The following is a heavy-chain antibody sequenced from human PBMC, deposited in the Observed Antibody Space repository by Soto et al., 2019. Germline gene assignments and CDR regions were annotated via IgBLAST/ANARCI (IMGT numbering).Heavy chain of an antibody. J-gene: IGHJ4*02. CDR1: GFTVSSNY. CDR2: IYSGGST. D-gene: IGHD3-22*01. CDR3: ARDLYYYDSSGYYDY. V-gene: IGHV3-53*01. Sequence: SLRLSCAASGFTVSSNYMSWVRQAPGKGLEWVSVIYSGGSTYYADSVKGRFTISRDNSKNTLYLQMNSLRAEDTAVYYCARDLYYYDSSGYYDYWGQGTLVTVSS.